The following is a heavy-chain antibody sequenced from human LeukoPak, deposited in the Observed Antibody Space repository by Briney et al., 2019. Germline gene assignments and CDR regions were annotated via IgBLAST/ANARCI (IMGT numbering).Heavy chain of an antibody. D-gene: IGHD3-10*01. J-gene: IGHJ6*02. Sequence: GGSLRLSCAASGFTFSSFGMNWVRQAPEKGLDWVSSISSSGGYIYYADSVKGRFTISRDNAKNSLYLQMNSLRAEDTAVYYCAREGAWYVSGSYSGYFYGMDVWGQGTTVTVSS. V-gene: IGHV3-21*01. CDR2: ISSSGGYI. CDR1: GFTFSSFG. CDR3: AREGAWYVSGSYSGYFYGMDV.